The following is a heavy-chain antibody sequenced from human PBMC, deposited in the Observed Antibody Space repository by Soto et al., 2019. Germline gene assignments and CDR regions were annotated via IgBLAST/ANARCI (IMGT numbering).Heavy chain of an antibody. CDR2: ISATGGGT. CDR1: GFKFSNYA. Sequence: GGSLRLSCAASGFKFSNYAMSWVRQAPGKGLEWVSLISATGGGTYYADSVKGRFTISRDNSHNTLYLQVHSLTAEDTAVYYCAQDRRAGGNSAFYFDFWGQGAQVTVSS. D-gene: IGHD3-16*01. J-gene: IGHJ5*01. V-gene: IGHV3-23*01. CDR3: AQDRRAGGNSAFYFDF.